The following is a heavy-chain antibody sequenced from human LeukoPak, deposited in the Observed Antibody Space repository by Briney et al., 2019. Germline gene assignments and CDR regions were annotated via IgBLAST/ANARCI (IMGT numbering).Heavy chain of an antibody. J-gene: IGHJ4*02. V-gene: IGHV4-59*01. CDR2: IYYIGGT. Sequence: SETLSLTCTVYGGSISSDYWSWIRKPPGKGLDWIGYIYYIGGTNYNPSLKSRVTISVDTSKKQYSLKLSSVTAADTAVYYCARVGTVLDGGYWGQGILVTVSS. CDR3: ARVGTVLDGGY. D-gene: IGHD1-7*01. CDR1: GGSISSDY.